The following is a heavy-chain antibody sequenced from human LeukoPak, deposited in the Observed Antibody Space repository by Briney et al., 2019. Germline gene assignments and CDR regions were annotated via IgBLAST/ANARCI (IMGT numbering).Heavy chain of an antibody. D-gene: IGHD2-15*01. CDR2: IFSGGST. CDR1: GFTFSSYT. Sequence: GGSLRLSCAASGFTFSSYTMSWVRQAPGKGLEWVSVIFSGGSTYYADSVKGRFTISRDNSKNTLYLQMNSLRAGDTAVYYCARENDMGYCSGGRCYKGYNAMDVWGQGTTVTVSS. V-gene: IGHV3-53*01. CDR3: ARENDMGYCSGGRCYKGYNAMDV. J-gene: IGHJ6*02.